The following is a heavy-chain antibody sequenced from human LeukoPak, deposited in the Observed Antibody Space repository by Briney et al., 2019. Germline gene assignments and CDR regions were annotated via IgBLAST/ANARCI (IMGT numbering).Heavy chain of an antibody. CDR3: ARETMVRGIILLRFDY. Sequence: SQTLSLTCGISGDSVSSNNAAWNWIRQSPSRGLEWLGRTYYRSKWYNDCAISVRSRVTINPDTSKNQFSLQLNSVTPEDTAVYFCARETMVRGIILLRFDYWGQGTLVTVSS. V-gene: IGHV6-1*01. CDR2: TYYRSKWYN. D-gene: IGHD3-10*01. J-gene: IGHJ4*02. CDR1: GDSVSSNNAA.